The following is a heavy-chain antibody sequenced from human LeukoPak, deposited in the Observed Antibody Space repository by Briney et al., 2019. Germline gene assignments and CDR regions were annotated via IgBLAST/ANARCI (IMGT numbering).Heavy chain of an antibody. CDR1: GFTFSSYW. CDR2: INSDGSRT. V-gene: IGHV3-74*01. CDR3: ARGLEGSGYSYGG. D-gene: IGHD5-18*01. Sequence: GGSQRLSCAASGFTFSSYWMYWVRQAPGKGLVWVSRINSDGSRTSYADSVKGRFTISRDNAKNTLYLQMNSLRAEDTAVYYCARGLEGSGYSYGGWGQGTLVTVSS. J-gene: IGHJ4*02.